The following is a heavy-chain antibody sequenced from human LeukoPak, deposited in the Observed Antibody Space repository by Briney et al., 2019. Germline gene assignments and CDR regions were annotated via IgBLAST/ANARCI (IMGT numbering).Heavy chain of an antibody. V-gene: IGHV3-7*03. Sequence: PGGSLRLSCAASGFTFSSYWMSWVRQAPGKGLEWVANIKQDGSEKYYVDSVKGRFTISRDNAKNSLYLQMNSLRAEDTAVYYCARDSGLWSSEYYFDYWGQGTLVTVSS. CDR1: GFTFSSYW. J-gene: IGHJ4*02. CDR2: IKQDGSEK. D-gene: IGHD2-15*01. CDR3: ARDSGLWSSEYYFDY.